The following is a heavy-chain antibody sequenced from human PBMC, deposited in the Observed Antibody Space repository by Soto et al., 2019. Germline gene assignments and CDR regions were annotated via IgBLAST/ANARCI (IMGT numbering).Heavy chain of an antibody. CDR2: MNPNSGNT. CDR1: GYTFTRYD. J-gene: IGHJ6*02. Sequence: QVQLVQSGAEVKKPGASVKVSCKASGYTFTRYDINWVRQATGQGLEWMGWMNPNSGNTGYAQKFQGRVTMTRNTSISTAYMELSSLRSEDTAVYYCARVLSGRYYYGMDVWGQGTTVTVSS. CDR3: ARVLSGRYYYGMDV. V-gene: IGHV1-8*01.